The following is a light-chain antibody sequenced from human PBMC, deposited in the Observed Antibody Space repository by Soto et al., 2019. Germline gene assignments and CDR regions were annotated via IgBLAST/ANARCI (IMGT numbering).Light chain of an antibody. Sequence: QSVLTQSSSASASLGSSVKLTCTLSSGHSNSIIAWHQQQLGKAPRHLMNLEGSGSYNKGSGVPDRFSGSSSGADRYLTISSLQSEDEADYYCETWTSNTRLFGGGTKVTVL. CDR3: ETWTSNTRL. CDR2: LEGSGSY. J-gene: IGLJ2*01. V-gene: IGLV4-60*03. CDR1: SGHSNSI.